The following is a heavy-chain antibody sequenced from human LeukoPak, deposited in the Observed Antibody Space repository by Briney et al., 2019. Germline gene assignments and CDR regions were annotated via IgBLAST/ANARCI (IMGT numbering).Heavy chain of an antibody. V-gene: IGHV1-24*01. CDR3: ARDIGRGDFWSGYYRPFDY. Sequence: ASVKVSCKVSGYTLTELSMHWVRQAPGKGLEWMGGFDPEDGETIYAQKFQGRVTMTEDTSTDTAYMELSSLRSDDTAVYYCARDIGRGDFWSGYYRPFDYWGQGTLVTVSS. J-gene: IGHJ4*02. CDR1: GYTLTELS. CDR2: FDPEDGET. D-gene: IGHD3-3*01.